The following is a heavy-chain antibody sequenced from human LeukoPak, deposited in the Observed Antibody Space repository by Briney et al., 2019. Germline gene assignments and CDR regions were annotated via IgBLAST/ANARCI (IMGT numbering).Heavy chain of an antibody. J-gene: IGHJ4*02. CDR2: INSDGSST. D-gene: IGHD4-11*01. CDR1: GFTFSSYW. CDR3: ARGGYYSNTPLDF. V-gene: IGHV3-74*01. Sequence: GGSLRLSCAASGFTFSSYWMHWVRQAPGKGLVWVSRINSDGSSTSYADSVKGRFTISRDNAKNTLDLQMNSLRVEDTAVYYCARGGYYSNTPLDFWGQGTLVTVSS.